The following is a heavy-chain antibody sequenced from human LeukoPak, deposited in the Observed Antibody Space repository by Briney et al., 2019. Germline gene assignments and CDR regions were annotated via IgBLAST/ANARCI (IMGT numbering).Heavy chain of an antibody. V-gene: IGHV3-74*01. CDR1: GFTFSNYW. J-gene: IGHJ4*02. CDR3: ARVDHYYDSSGYYGGFDY. Sequence: GGSLRLSCAASGFTFSNYWMHWVRQAPGKGLVWVSRINTDGGSTTYADSVKGRFTISRDNSKNTLYLQMNSLRGEDTAVYYCARVDHYYDSSGYYGGFDYWGQGTLVTVSS. D-gene: IGHD3-22*01. CDR2: INTDGGST.